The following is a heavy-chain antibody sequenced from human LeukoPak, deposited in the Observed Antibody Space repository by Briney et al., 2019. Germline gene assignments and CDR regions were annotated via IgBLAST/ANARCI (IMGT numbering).Heavy chain of an antibody. CDR3: ARETCSGGSCYLLDY. V-gene: IGHV4-59*01. CDR2: IYYSGST. D-gene: IGHD2-15*01. J-gene: IGHJ4*02. Sequence: SETLSLTCTVSGGSIRSYYWRWIRQPPGKGLEWIGYIYYSGSTNYNPSLKSRVTISVDTSKNQFSLKLSSVTAADTAVYYCARETCSGGSCYLLDYWGQGTLVTVSS. CDR1: GGSIRSYY.